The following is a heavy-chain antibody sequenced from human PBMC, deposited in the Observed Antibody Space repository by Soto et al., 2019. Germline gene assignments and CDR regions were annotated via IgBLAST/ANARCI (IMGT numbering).Heavy chain of an antibody. CDR3: TRVAY. Sequence: GGSLRLSCAASGFTFRSFTMNWVRQAPGKGLEWVSTISSNSAYIYYTDALRGRFTISRDNAKNSLHLQMNSLRAEDTAVYYCTRVAYWGPGTQVTVPS. V-gene: IGHV3-21*01. CDR1: GFTFRSFT. CDR2: ISSNSAYI. J-gene: IGHJ4*02.